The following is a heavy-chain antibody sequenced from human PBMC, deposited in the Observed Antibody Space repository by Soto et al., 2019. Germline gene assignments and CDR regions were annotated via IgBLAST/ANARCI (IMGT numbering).Heavy chain of an antibody. J-gene: IGHJ4*02. CDR3: ARSIVVVTALDY. Sequence: ASVKVSCKAPGYTLTSYYMHWVRQAPGQGLEWMGIINPSGGSTNYAQKFQGRVTITRDTSASTAYMELSSLRSEDTAVYYCARSIVVVTALDYWGQGTLVTVSS. D-gene: IGHD2-21*02. CDR1: GYTLTSYY. CDR2: INPSGGST. V-gene: IGHV1-46*01.